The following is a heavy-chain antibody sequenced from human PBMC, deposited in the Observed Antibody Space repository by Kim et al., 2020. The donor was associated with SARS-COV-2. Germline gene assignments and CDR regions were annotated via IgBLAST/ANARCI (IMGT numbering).Heavy chain of an antibody. CDR2: IGQTI. D-gene: IGHD3-16*01. Sequence: IGQTIYYAGPVKGRFTISRDNAKNSLYLQMNSLRAEDTAVYYCARGRGNYWGQGTLVTVSS. J-gene: IGHJ4*02. V-gene: IGHV3-11*01. CDR3: ARGRGNY.